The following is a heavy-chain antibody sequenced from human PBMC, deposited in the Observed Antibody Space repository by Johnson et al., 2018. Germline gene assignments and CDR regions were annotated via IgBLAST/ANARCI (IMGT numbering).Heavy chain of an antibody. Sequence: QVQLVESGGGVVQPGKSLRLSCVASGFTFASYVLHWVRRAPGKGLAWVAIISRDGTKQYYIDSVKGRFNISRDNSKNTLCLQMNTLRAEDTAVYYCAKGTQMLYYYYMDVWGKGTTVTVSS. CDR2: ISRDGTKQ. CDR3: AKGTQMLYYYYMDV. J-gene: IGHJ6*03. CDR1: GFTFASYV. D-gene: IGHD2-8*01. V-gene: IGHV3-30*18.